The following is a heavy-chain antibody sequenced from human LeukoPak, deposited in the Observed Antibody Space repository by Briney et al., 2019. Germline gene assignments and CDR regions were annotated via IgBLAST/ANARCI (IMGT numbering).Heavy chain of an antibody. CDR3: AKLCSSLLSYGCLDY. V-gene: IGHV3-66*01. CDR1: GFTVSSNY. D-gene: IGHD3-10*01. CDR2: IYSGGST. J-gene: IGHJ4*02. Sequence: GGSLRLSCAASGFTVSSNYMSWVRQAPGKGLEWVSVIYSGGSTYYADSVKGRFTISRDNSKNTLYLQMNSLRAEDTAVYYCAKLCSSLLSYGCLDYWGQGTLVTVSS.